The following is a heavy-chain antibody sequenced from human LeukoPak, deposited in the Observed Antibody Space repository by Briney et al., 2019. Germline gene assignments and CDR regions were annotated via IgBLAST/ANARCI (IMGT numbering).Heavy chain of an antibody. D-gene: IGHD6-13*01. CDR1: GFTFSSYA. J-gene: IGHJ4*02. CDR3: AQELGDSSSWFDAAYYFDY. CDR2: ISGSSGST. V-gene: IGHV3-23*01. Sequence: GGSLRLSCAASGFTFSSYAMSWVRQAPGKGLEWVSAISGSSGSTYYADSVKGRFTISRDNAKNTLYLQMNSLRAEDTAVYYCAQELGDSSSWFDAAYYFDYWGQGTLVTVSS.